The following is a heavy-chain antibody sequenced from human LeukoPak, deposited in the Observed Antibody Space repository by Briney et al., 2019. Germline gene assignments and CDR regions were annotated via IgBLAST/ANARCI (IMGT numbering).Heavy chain of an antibody. V-gene: IGHV4-34*01. Sequence: SETLSLTCAVYGGSFSGSYWSWIRQPPGKGLEWIGEINHSGSTNYNPSLKSRVTISVDTSKNQFSLKLSSVTAADTAVYYCASSCSSTSCPRDYWGQGTLVTVSS. CDR1: GGSFSGSY. CDR2: INHSGST. D-gene: IGHD2-2*01. J-gene: IGHJ4*02. CDR3: ASSCSSTSCPRDY.